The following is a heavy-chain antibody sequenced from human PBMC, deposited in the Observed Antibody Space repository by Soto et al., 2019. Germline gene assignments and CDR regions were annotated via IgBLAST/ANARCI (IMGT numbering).Heavy chain of an antibody. CDR3: ATSNLPAYNWFDP. V-gene: IGHV3-21*01. J-gene: IGHJ5*02. CDR1: GFTFSSYS. CDR2: ISSSSSYI. Sequence: EVQLVESGGGLVKPGGSLRLSCAASGFTFSSYSMNCVRQAPGKGLEWVSSISSSSSYIYYADSVKGRFTISRDNAKNSLYLQMNSLRAEDTAVYYCATSNLPAYNWFDPWGQGTLVTVSS.